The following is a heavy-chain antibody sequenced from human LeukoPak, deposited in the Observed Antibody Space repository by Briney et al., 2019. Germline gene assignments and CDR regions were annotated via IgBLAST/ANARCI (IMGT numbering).Heavy chain of an antibody. Sequence: SGGSLRLSCAASGFTFSSYSMNWVRQAPGKGLEWVSSISSSSSYIYYADSVKGRFTISRDNAKNSLYLQMNSLRDEDTALYYCARGGGSIRHSYYYYVDVWGKGTSVTVSS. CDR2: ISSSSSYI. J-gene: IGHJ6*03. CDR1: GFTFSSYS. V-gene: IGHV3-21*04. D-gene: IGHD2-15*01. CDR3: ARGGGSIRHSYYYYVDV.